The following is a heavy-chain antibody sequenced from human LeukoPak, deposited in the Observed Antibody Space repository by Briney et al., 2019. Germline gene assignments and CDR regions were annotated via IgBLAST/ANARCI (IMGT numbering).Heavy chain of an antibody. Sequence: GGSLRLSCAASGFAFSSHSMNRVRQAPGKGLEWVSSISSSSSYIYYADSVKGRFTISRDNAKNSLYLQMNSLRAEDTAVYYCARDSGWYRGGSNYWGQGTLVTVSS. CDR3: ARDSGWYRGGSNY. CDR2: ISSSSSYI. CDR1: GFAFSSHS. D-gene: IGHD1-26*01. V-gene: IGHV3-21*01. J-gene: IGHJ4*02.